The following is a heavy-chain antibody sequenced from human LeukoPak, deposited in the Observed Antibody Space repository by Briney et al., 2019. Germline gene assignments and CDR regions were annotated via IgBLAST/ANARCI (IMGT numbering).Heavy chain of an antibody. CDR2: ISTYNGDT. CDR3: ARGSYYDY. V-gene: IGHV1-18*01. Sequence: ASVKLSCTASGYTFTNYGISWVRQAPGQGLEWMGWISTYNGDTNYAQKFQGRVTMTTDTSTTTAYMELRSLTSDDTALYFCARGSYYDYWGQGTLVTVSS. CDR1: GYTFTNYG. D-gene: IGHD1-26*01. J-gene: IGHJ4*02.